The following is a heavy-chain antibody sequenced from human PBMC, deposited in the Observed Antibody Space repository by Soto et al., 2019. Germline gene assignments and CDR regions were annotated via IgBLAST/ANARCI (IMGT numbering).Heavy chain of an antibody. J-gene: IGHJ4*02. D-gene: IGHD6-19*01. CDR3: ARHIYSGWYPGRGYFDY. CDR2: IYYSGST. Sequence: QLQLQESGPGLVKPSETLSLTCTVSGGSISSSSYYWGWIRQPPGKGLEWIGSIYYSGSTYYNPSLKSRVTISVDPSTNPFSLKLRSVTAADTAVYSCARHIYSGWYPGRGYFDYWGQGTLVTVSS. CDR1: GGSISSSSYY. V-gene: IGHV4-39*01.